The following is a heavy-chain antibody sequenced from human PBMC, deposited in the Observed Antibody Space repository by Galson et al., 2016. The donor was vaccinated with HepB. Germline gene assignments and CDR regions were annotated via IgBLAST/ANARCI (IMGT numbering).Heavy chain of an antibody. Sequence: SLRLSCAASEFSFSYYGMHWVRQAAGKGLEWVAVISYDGSNKYYADSVKGRFTISRDNSKNTLYLQMNSLRVDDTAVYYCVKDTGAVMVADSTDAFDIWGQGTMVTVSS. J-gene: IGHJ3*02. CDR3: VKDTGAVMVADSTDAFDI. CDR2: ISYDGSNK. D-gene: IGHD2-15*01. V-gene: IGHV3-30*18. CDR1: EFSFSYYG.